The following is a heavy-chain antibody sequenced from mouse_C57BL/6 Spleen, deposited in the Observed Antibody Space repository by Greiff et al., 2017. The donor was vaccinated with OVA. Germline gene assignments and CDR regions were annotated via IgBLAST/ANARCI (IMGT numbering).Heavy chain of an antibody. V-gene: IGHV1-53*01. D-gene: IGHD1-1*01. CDR2: INPSNGGT. Sequence: VQLQQPGTELVKPGASVKLSCKASGYTFTSYCMHWVQQRPGQGLEWIGNINPSNGGTNYNEKFKSKATLTVDKSSRTAYMQLSSLPSEDSAVYYGARGYYGSGGYYYYAMDYWGQGTSVTVSS. CDR3: ARGYYGSGGYYYYAMDY. CDR1: GYTFTSYC. J-gene: IGHJ4*01.